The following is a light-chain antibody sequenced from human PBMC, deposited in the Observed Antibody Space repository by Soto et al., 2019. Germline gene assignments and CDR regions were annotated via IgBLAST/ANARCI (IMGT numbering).Light chain of an antibody. Sequence: EIVMTQSPATLSVSLGDRATLSCRASQSVSTYLAWYQQKPGQAPRLLIYGVSTRATGIPVRFSGSGSETEFTLTISSLQSADFAVYYCQQYDSWPPSYTFGQGTKLEIK. CDR2: GVS. V-gene: IGKV3-15*01. CDR3: QQYDSWPPSYT. CDR1: QSVSTY. J-gene: IGKJ2*01.